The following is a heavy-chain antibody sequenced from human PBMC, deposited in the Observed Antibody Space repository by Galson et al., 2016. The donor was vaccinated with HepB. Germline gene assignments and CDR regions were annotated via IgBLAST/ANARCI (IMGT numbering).Heavy chain of an antibody. D-gene: IGHD3-22*01. CDR1: GFTFSSYS. CDR2: ISSSSNNI. J-gene: IGHJ4*02. CDR3: ARKRSGSSAAGDF. Sequence: SLRLSCAASGFTFSSYSMNWVRQAPGKGLEWVSFISSSSNNIYYAQSVKGRFTVSRDNARNSLSLHMNSLRVEDTAIYYCARKRSGSSAAGDFWGQGTVGTVFS. V-gene: IGHV3-48*01.